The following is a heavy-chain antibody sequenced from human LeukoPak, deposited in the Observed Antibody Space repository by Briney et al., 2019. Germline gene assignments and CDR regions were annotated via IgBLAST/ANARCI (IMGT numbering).Heavy chain of an antibody. J-gene: IGHJ4*02. CDR2: ISYDGSNK. V-gene: IGHV3-30*18. CDR1: GFTFSSYG. D-gene: IGHD4-23*01. CDR3: AKDLGSVVTPPSLDY. Sequence: RSLRLSCAASGFTFSSYGMHWVRQAPGKGLEWVAVISYDGSNKYYADSVKGRFTISRDNSKNTLYLQMNSLRAEDTAVYYCAKDLGSVVTPPSLDYWGQGTLVTVSS.